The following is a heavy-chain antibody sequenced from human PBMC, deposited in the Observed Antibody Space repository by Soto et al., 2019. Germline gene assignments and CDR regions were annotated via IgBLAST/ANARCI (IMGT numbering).Heavy chain of an antibody. CDR1: EFTFSSYG. CDR3: AKEAEMATITGIRPYYFDY. V-gene: IGHV3-30*18. D-gene: IGHD5-12*01. CDR2: ISYDGSNK. Sequence: PGGSLRLSCAASEFTFSSYGMHWVRQAPGKGLEWVAVISYDGSNKYYADSVKGRFTISRDNSKNTLYLQMNSLRAEDTAVYYCAKEAEMATITGIRPYYFDYWGQGTLVTVSS. J-gene: IGHJ4*02.